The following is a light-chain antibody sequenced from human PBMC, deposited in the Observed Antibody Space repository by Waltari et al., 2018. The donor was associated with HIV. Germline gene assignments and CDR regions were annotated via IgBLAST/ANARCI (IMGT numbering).Light chain of an antibody. CDR2: RNH. J-gene: IGLJ2*01. CDR3: AAWDASLHVV. V-gene: IGLV1-44*01. Sequence: QSVLTQPPSASGTLGPGVTISCFGSSSNIGTNTVNWYQHLPGAAPTLIIFRNHQRPSGVPDRFSGSQSGTAAFLTITGLLPGDEATYYCAAWDASLHVVFGGGTQLTVL. CDR1: SSNIGTNT.